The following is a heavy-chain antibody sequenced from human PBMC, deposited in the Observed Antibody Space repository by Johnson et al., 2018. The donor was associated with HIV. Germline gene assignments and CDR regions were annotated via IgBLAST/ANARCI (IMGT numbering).Heavy chain of an antibody. V-gene: IGHV3-64*01. J-gene: IGHJ3*02. CDR1: GFTFSDYY. Sequence: VQLVESGGGLVKPGGSLRLSCAGSGFTFSDYYVTWIRQAPGKGLEYVSAISSNGGSTYYANSVKGRFTISRDNSKNTLYLQMNSLRAEDTAVYYCAKVGSGWYDPHDAFDIWGQGTMVTVSS. CDR3: AKVGSGWYDPHDAFDI. CDR2: ISSNGGST. D-gene: IGHD6-19*01.